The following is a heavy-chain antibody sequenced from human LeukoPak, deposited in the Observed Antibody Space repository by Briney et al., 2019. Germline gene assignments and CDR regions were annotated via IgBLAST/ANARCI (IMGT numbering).Heavy chain of an antibody. CDR1: GFTVSSNY. CDR3: VRGTYGSGSYFDY. CDR2: LYTGGST. J-gene: IGHJ4*02. V-gene: IGHV3-66*01. Sequence: GGSLRLSCAGSGFTVSSNYMTWVRQAPGKGLEWVSILYTGGSTYYAKSVKDRFSISRDISKNTLYLQMSSLRAEDTALYYCVRGTYGSGSYFDYWSQGTLVTVSS. D-gene: IGHD6-19*01.